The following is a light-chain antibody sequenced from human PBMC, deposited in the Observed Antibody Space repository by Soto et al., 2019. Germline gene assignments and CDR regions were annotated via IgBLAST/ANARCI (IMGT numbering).Light chain of an antibody. CDR2: GAS. Sequence: VVLTQSTATLYMYPGDSATLSCRASQSVSSNFAWYHQKPGQAPRLLIYGASTRATGIPARFSGSGSGTEFTLTISSLQSEDFAVYYCQQYNDWPITFGQGTRLEIK. V-gene: IGKV3-15*01. CDR1: QSVSSN. CDR3: QQYNDWPIT. J-gene: IGKJ5*01.